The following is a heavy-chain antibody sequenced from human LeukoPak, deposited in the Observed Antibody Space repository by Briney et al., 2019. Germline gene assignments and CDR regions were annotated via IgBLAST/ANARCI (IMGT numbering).Heavy chain of an antibody. D-gene: IGHD4-17*01. CDR1: GYTLTSYG. CDR2: INPYNGNT. CDR3: AREIYGRFDY. J-gene: IGHJ4*02. Sequence: ASVNVSCKASGYTLTSYGISWVRQAPGQGLECMGWINPYNGNTNYALKVQGRVTMTTDTYTSTAYLELRSLRSDDTAIHYCAREIYGRFDYWGQGTLVTVSS. V-gene: IGHV1-18*01.